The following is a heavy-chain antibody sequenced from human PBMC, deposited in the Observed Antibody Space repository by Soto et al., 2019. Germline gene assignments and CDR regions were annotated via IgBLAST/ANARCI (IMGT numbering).Heavy chain of an antibody. CDR3: ARAGRYGDYWGLDAFDI. CDR2: IGTAGDT. Sequence: GGSLRLSCAASGFTFSSYDMHWVRQATGKGLEWVSAIGTAGDTYYPGSVKGRFTISRENAKNSLYLQMNSLRAGDTAVYYCARAGRYGDYWGLDAFDIWGQGTMVTVSS. V-gene: IGHV3-13*01. J-gene: IGHJ3*02. CDR1: GFTFSSYD. D-gene: IGHD4-17*01.